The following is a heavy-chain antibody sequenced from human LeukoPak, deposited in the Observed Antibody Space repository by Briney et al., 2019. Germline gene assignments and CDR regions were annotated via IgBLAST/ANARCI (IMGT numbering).Heavy chain of an antibody. J-gene: IGHJ4*02. D-gene: IGHD6-13*01. V-gene: IGHV1-2*02. CDR2: INPNSGGT. CDR1: GYTFTGYY. Sequence: ASVKVSCKASGYTFTGYYMHWVRQAPGQGLAWMGWINPNSGGTNYAQKFQGRVTMTRDTSISTAYMELSRLRSDDTAVYYCARGGAAVGIFGEYWGQGTLVTVSS. CDR3: ARGGAAVGIFGEY.